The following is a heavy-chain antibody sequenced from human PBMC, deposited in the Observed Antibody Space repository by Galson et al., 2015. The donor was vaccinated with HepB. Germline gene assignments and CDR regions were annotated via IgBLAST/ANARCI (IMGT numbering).Heavy chain of an antibody. CDR2: IDPSDSYT. Sequence: QSGAEVKEPGGSLRISCKGSGYSFPSYWISWVRQMPGKGLEWMGRIDPSDSYTNYSPSFQGHVTISDDKSISTVYLQWRSLKASDTAIYYCARQIGYGDYFDFWGQGTLVTVSS. V-gene: IGHV5-10-1*01. CDR1: GYSFPSYW. D-gene: IGHD4-17*01. J-gene: IGHJ4*02. CDR3: ARQIGYGDYFDF.